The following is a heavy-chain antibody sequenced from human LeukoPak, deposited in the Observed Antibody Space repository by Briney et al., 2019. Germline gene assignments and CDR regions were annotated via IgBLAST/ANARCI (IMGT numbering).Heavy chain of an antibody. CDR2: ISSSSSYI. J-gene: IGHJ6*03. Sequence: GGSLRLSCAASGFTFSSYEMNWVRQAPGKGLEWVSSISSSSSYIYYADSVKGRFTISRDNAKNSLYLQMNSLRAEDTAVYYCARVPEYSSSSRYYYYYYYMDVWGKGTTVTVSS. CDR3: ARVPEYSSSSRYYYYYYYMDV. D-gene: IGHD6-6*01. V-gene: IGHV3-21*01. CDR1: GFTFSSYE.